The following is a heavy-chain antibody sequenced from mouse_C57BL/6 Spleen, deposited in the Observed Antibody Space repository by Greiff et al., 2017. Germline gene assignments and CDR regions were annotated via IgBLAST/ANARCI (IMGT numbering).Heavy chain of an antibody. J-gene: IGHJ3*01. CDR3: ARWGLQAWFAY. Sequence: EVQLQQSGPELVKPGASVKISCKASGYTFTDYYMNWVKQSPGKSLEWIGDINPNNGGTSYNQKFKGKATLTVDKSSSTAYMELRSLTSEDSAVYYCARWGLQAWFAYWGQGTLVTVSA. CDR2: INPNNGGT. D-gene: IGHD2-4*01. CDR1: GYTFTDYY. V-gene: IGHV1-26*01.